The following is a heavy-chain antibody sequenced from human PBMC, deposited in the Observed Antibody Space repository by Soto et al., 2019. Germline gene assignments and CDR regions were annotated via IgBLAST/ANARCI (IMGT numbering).Heavy chain of an antibody. Sequence: SETLSLTCTVSGDSISSSSSYYWGWVRQPPGKGLEWLGSVYYDGNTYSNPSLKSRVSISVDTSKNQFSLRLSSVTAADTAVYYCARQYITIFVGLKSRVALDLFDFSAQGALVTVS. V-gene: IGHV4-39*01. CDR3: ARQYITIFVGLKSRVALDLFDF. D-gene: IGHD3-3*01. J-gene: IGHJ4*02. CDR1: GDSISSSSSYY. CDR2: VYYDGNT.